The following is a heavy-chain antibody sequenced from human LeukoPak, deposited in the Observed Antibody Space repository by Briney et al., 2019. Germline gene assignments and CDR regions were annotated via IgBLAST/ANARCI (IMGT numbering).Heavy chain of an antibody. CDR2: ISGSGVTI. Sequence: GGSLRLSCAASGFTFSNYNMNWVRQAPGKGLEWVSYISGSGVTIYYADSVKGRFIISRDNAKNSLYLQMNSLRAEDTAVYYCARELDQEPWLRSPGVDYWGQGTLVTVSS. D-gene: IGHD5-12*01. J-gene: IGHJ4*02. CDR3: ARELDQEPWLRSPGVDY. CDR1: GFTFSNYN. V-gene: IGHV3-48*01.